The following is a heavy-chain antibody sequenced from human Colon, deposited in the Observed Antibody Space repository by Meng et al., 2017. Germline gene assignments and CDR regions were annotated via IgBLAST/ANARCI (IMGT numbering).Heavy chain of an antibody. CDR1: GFTVTDNY. D-gene: IGHD1-1*01. CDR3: ASRFGNVYDAITLETSEI. J-gene: IGHJ3*02. V-gene: IGHV3-66*02. CDR2: ITGDGRT. Sequence: GESLKISCAGSGFTVTDNYVTWVRLAPGKGLEWVSMITGDGRTHLADSVKGRFAISRDTSRNTVYLQMNSLRPEDSAVYYCASRFGNVYDAITLETSEIWGRGTLVTVSS.